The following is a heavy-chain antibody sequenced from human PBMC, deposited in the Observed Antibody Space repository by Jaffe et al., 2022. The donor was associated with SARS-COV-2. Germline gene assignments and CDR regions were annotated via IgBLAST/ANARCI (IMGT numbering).Heavy chain of an antibody. CDR3: ARDLLGGRNSDWRRMYAFDI. CDR2: INPGTGNT. D-gene: IGHD2-21*02. Sequence: QVHLVQSGAEVRKPGASVKVSCEVSGYTFRSYALHWVRQASGQRLEWMAWINPGTGNTKESQSFQGRVTITRDTSASTVYMELSRLTSEDTAVYYCARDLLGGRNSDWRRMYAFDIWGQGTMITVSS. CDR1: GYTFRSYA. V-gene: IGHV1-3*01. J-gene: IGHJ3*02.